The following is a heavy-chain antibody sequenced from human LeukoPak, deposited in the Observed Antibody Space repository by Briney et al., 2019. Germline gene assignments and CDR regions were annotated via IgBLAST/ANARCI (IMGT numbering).Heavy chain of an antibody. CDR2: ISWNSGSI. V-gene: IGHV3-9*01. CDR3: AKDIFTMVRGVVDY. J-gene: IGHJ4*02. CDR1: GFTFDDYA. D-gene: IGHD3-10*01. Sequence: GGSLRLSCAASGFTFDDYAMYWVRQAPGKGLEWVSGISWNSGSIGYADSVKGRFTISRDNAKNSLYLQMNSLRAEDTALYYCAKDIFTMVRGVVDYWGQGTLVTVSS.